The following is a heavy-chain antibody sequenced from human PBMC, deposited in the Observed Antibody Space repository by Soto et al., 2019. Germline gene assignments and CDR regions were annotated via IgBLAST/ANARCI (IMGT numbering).Heavy chain of an antibody. CDR2: ISWNSGSI. D-gene: IGHD1-26*01. CDR3: AKAEYSGSYWPN. V-gene: IGHV3-9*01. J-gene: IGHJ4*02. CDR1: GFTFDDYA. Sequence: GGSLILSCAASGFTFDDYAMHWVRPAPGKGLEWVSGISWNSGSIGYADSVKGRFTISRDNAKNSLYLQMNSLRAEDTALYYCAKAEYSGSYWPNWGQGTLVTVSS.